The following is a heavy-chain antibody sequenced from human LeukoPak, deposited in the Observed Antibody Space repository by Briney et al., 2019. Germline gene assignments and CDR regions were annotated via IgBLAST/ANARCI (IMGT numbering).Heavy chain of an antibody. CDR2: IYYSGST. CDR3: ARKPTSDWYFDL. J-gene: IGHJ2*01. CDR1: GGSISSGDYY. Sequence: PSETLSLTCTVSGGSISSGDYYWSWIRQPPGKGLEWIGYIYYSGSTYYNPSLKSRVTISVDTSKNQFSLKLSSVTAADTAVYYCARKPTSDWYFDLWGRGTLVTVSS. V-gene: IGHV4-30-4*08.